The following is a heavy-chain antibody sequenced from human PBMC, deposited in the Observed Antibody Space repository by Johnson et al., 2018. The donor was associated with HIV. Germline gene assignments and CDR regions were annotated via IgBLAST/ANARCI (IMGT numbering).Heavy chain of an antibody. Sequence: MLLVESGGGLVQPGGSLRLSCAASGFSISSNYMSWIRQAPGKGLEWVGRIKSKTDGGTTDYAAPMKGRFTISRDDSKNTLYLQMNSLKTEDTAVYYCTTGLPGATYDAFDICGQGTMVTVSS. D-gene: IGHD5-12*01. V-gene: IGHV3-15*01. J-gene: IGHJ3*02. CDR2: IKSKTDGGTT. CDR3: TTGLPGATYDAFDI. CDR1: GFSISSNY.